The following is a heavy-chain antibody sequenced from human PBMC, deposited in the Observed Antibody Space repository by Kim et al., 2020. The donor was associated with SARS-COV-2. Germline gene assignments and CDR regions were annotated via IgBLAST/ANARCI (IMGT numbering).Heavy chain of an antibody. V-gene: IGHV3-30*04. Sequence: GGSLRLSCAASGFTFSSYAMHWVRQAPGKGLEWVAVISYDGSNKYYVDSVKGRFTISRDNSKNTLYLQMNSLRAEDTAVYYCARSLGAGPLYSSSWYEDWGQGTLVTVSS. J-gene: IGHJ4*02. D-gene: IGHD6-13*01. CDR2: ISYDGSNK. CDR1: GFTFSSYA. CDR3: ARSLGAGPLYSSSWYED.